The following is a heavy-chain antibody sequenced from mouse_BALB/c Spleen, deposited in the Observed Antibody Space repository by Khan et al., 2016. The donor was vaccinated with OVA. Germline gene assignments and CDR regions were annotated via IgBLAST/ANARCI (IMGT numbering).Heavy chain of an antibody. Sequence: QVQLKQSGAELAKPGASVKMSCKASGYTFTSYWMHWVKQKPGQGLEWIGYINPSTGYSEYNQKFKDKATLTADKSSSTAYMQLSSLTSDDSAVYYFANRGSSSAWFAYWGQGTLVTVSA. CDR1: GYTFTSYW. V-gene: IGHV1-7*01. D-gene: IGHD1-1*01. CDR3: ANRGSSSAWFAY. CDR2: INPSTGYS. J-gene: IGHJ3*01.